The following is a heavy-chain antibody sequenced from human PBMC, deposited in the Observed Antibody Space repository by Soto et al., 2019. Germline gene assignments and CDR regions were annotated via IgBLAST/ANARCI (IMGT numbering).Heavy chain of an antibody. Sequence: EVQLVESGGVLVQPGGSLRLSCAASGFTFSSHWMHWVRQAPGKGLVWVSRINSDGSRINYADSVKGRLTISRDNANNTVYLQMNSLRAEDTAVYICARGASGRYYMDVWGKGTTVTVSS. D-gene: IGHD3-10*01. CDR1: GFTFSSHW. J-gene: IGHJ6*03. CDR2: INSDGSRI. CDR3: ARGASGRYYMDV. V-gene: IGHV3-74*01.